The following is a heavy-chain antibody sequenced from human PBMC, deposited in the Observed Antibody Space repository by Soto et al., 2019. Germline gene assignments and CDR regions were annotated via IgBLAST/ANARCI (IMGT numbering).Heavy chain of an antibody. CDR2: ITYSGIT. V-gene: IGHV4-59*02. Sequence: SETLSLTCSVSGISVRSNYWSWIRQPPGKGLEWIGFITYSGITVYNPPLQSRVTISVDTSKNQLSLNLRSVTAADTAVYYCARAVVVVPRAGDHYYHMDVWGKGTTVTVSS. CDR1: GISVRSNY. D-gene: IGHD2-21*01. J-gene: IGHJ6*03. CDR3: ARAVVVVPRAGDHYYHMDV.